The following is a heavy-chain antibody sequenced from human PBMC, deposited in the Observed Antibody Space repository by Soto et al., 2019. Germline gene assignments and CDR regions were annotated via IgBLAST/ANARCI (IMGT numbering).Heavy chain of an antibody. V-gene: IGHV1-69*13. CDR1: GGTLSSYA. CDR3: ASLYSTGMDV. D-gene: IGHD6-13*01. J-gene: IGHJ6*02. CDR2: IIPIFGTA. Sequence: ASVKVSCKASGGTLSSYAISWVRQAPGQGLEWMGGIIPIFGTANYAQKFQGRVTITADESTSTAYMELSSLRSEDTAVYYCASLYSTGMDVWGQGTTVTVSS.